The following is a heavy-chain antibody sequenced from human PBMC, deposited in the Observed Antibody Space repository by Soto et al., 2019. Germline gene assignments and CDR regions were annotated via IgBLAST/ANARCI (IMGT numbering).Heavy chain of an antibody. Sequence: QLQLQESGPGLVKPSETLSLTCTVSGGSINNSSFYWGWVRQPPGKRLEWIGSIYSSGSAYYNPSLKSRLTTAVDTSKNQCALNLSSVTAADTAVYFCARRPLVRGIIPYYFDSWGQGTLVTVSS. CDR3: ARRPLVRGIIPYYFDS. D-gene: IGHD3-10*01. J-gene: IGHJ4*02. CDR2: IYSSGSA. V-gene: IGHV4-39*01. CDR1: GGSINNSSFY.